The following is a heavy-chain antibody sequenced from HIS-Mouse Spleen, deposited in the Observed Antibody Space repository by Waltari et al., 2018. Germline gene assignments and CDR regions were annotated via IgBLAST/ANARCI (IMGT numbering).Heavy chain of an antibody. CDR3: AKAQGHWGSGAFDI. V-gene: IGHV3-9*01. D-gene: IGHD7-27*01. Sequence: EVQLVESGGGLVQPGRSLRLSCAASGFTFDDYAMHWVRQAPGKGLEWVSGISWNSGSIGDADSVKGRFTSSRDNAKNSLYLQMNSLRAEDTALYYCAKAQGHWGSGAFDIWGQGTMVTVSS. CDR2: ISWNSGSI. J-gene: IGHJ3*02. CDR1: GFTFDDYA.